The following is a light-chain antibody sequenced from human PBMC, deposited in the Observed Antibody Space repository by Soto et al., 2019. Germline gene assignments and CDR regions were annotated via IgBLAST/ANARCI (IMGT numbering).Light chain of an antibody. CDR3: ASYTGSSNYV. CDR1: SGDVGFYDF. V-gene: IGLV2-14*03. CDR2: GVT. J-gene: IGLJ3*02. Sequence: QSVLTQPASMSGSPGQSITISCTGTSGDVGFYDFVSWYQQHPCKVPRLIIHGVTKRPSGVSHRFSGSKSGNTASLTISGLQVEDEADYSCASYTGSSNYVFGGGTKLTVL.